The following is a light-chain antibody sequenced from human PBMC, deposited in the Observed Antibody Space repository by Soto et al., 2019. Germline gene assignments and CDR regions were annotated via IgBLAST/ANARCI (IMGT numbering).Light chain of an antibody. CDR2: DAS. CDR1: QDISNY. CDR3: QQYEDLPRT. V-gene: IGKV1-33*01. Sequence: DILMTQSPSSLSASVGDRVTITCQASQDISNYLNWYQQKPGKAPKLLIYDASNLEKGVPSRFSGSGSGTDFSFTISSLQAEDIATYYCQQYEDLPRTFGQGTKVQIK. J-gene: IGKJ1*01.